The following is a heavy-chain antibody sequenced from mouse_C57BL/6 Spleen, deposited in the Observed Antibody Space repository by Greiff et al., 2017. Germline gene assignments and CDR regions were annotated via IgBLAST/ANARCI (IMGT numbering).Heavy chain of an antibody. V-gene: IGHV1-82*01. CDR2: IYPGDGDT. J-gene: IGHJ1*03. CDR3: ARSEDSRYFDV. Sequence: VQLQQSGPELVKPGASVKISCKASGYAFSSSWMNWVKQRPGKGLEWIGRIYPGDGDTNYNGKFKGKATLTADKSSSTAYMQLSSLTSEDSAVYFCARSEDSRYFDVWGTGTTVTVSS. CDR1: GYAFSSSW.